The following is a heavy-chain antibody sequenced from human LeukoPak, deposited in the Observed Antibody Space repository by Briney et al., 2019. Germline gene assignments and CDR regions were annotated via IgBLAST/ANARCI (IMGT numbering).Heavy chain of an antibody. J-gene: IGHJ4*02. CDR1: GYTFTDYY. V-gene: IGHV1-2*02. CDR3: ARDTHSSGWLDY. CDR2: INPNSGGT. D-gene: IGHD6-19*01. Sequence: ASVKVSCKASGYTFTDYYMHWVRQAPGQGLEWMGWINPNSGGTNYAQKFQGRVTMTRDTSISTAYMELSRLRSEDTAVYYCARDTHSSGWLDYWGQGTLVTVSS.